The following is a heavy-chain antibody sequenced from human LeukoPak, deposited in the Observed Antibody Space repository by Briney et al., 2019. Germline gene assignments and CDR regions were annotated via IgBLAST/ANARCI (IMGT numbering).Heavy chain of an antibody. J-gene: IGHJ3*02. Sequence: SETLSLTCAVYGESFANYYWTWVRQSPGKALEWIGEVNHSGSANYNPSLKSRVTLSVDTSKNQFSVKLSSVTAADTAVYYCATDSWSRDAFDIWGQGTMVTVSS. V-gene: IGHV4-34*01. CDR2: VNHSGSA. D-gene: IGHD3-22*01. CDR1: GESFANYY. CDR3: ATDSWSRDAFDI.